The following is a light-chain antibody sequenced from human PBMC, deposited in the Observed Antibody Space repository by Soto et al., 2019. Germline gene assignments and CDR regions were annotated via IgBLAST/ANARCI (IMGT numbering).Light chain of an antibody. Sequence: QSVLTQPPSVSGAPGQRVTISCTGSSSNIGAVYEVHWSEQSTGTAHKLHVCVNINRHSGVTDGYSGSKSVTSASLAITGLQAEDEGDYYSQSYDSTLGARYVFGTGTKVTVL. CDR2: VNI. CDR3: QSYDSTLGARYV. J-gene: IGLJ1*01. CDR1: SSNIGAVYE. V-gene: IGLV1-40*01.